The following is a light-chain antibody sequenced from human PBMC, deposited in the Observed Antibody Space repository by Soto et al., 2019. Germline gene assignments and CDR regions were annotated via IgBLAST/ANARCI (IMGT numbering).Light chain of an antibody. CDR1: QDISNY. J-gene: IGKJ5*01. CDR3: QQYDNLPSIN. V-gene: IGKV1-33*01. CDR2: DAS. Sequence: DIQMTQSPSSLSASVGDRVTITCQSSQDISNYLNWYQQKPGKAPKLLIYDASNLETGVPSRFSGSGSGTDFTFTISSLQPEDIATYYCQQYDNLPSINFGKGTRLEIK.